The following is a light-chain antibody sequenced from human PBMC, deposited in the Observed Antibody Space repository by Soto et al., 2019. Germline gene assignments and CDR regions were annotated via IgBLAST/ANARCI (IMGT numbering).Light chain of an antibody. CDR1: QRVFYNSNNKNY. V-gene: IGKV4-1*01. Sequence: DIVMTQSPDALAVSLGERATINCKSSQRVFYNSNNKNYIAWYQQKPGQPPKLLIYWASTRESGVPDRFSGSGSGTDFTLTISRLEPEDFAVYYCQQYGGSPGFTFGPGTRVDIK. J-gene: IGKJ3*01. CDR3: QQYGGSPGFT. CDR2: WAS.